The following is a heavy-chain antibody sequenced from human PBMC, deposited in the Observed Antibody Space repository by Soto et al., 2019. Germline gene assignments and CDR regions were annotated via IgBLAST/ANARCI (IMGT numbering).Heavy chain of an antibody. CDR1: GFTFDNCG. CDR3: VQGRYPTMATPLDH. CDR2: ISWDSSTI. D-gene: IGHD2-15*01. Sequence: EVQLVESGGGLVQPGRSLRLSCAASGFTFDNCGMHWVRQAPGKGLEWVAGISWDSSTIGYAESVKGRFIISGDDAKNSLYLQMDSLRGEDTALYYCVQGRYPTMATPLDHWGQGTQVIVSS. V-gene: IGHV3-9*01. J-gene: IGHJ4*02.